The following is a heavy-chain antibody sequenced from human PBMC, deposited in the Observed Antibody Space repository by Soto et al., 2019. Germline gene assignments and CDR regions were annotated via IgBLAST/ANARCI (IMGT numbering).Heavy chain of an antibody. CDR3: ARDRSYAMEA. Sequence: GGSLRLSCEASGFSIRDYWMHWVRQAPGEGLVWVSCINGDASSTTYADSVKGRFTISRDDAKNTVYLQMTSLRAEDTAVYFCARDRSYAMEAWGQGTRVTVSS. V-gene: IGHV3-74*01. J-gene: IGHJ6*02. CDR1: GFSIRDYW. CDR2: INGDASST.